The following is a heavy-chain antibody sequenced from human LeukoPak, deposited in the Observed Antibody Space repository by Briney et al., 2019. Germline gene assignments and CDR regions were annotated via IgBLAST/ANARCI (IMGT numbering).Heavy chain of an antibody. CDR3: ASLTGYSDDAFDI. Sequence: GASVKVSCKASGGTFSSYAISWVRQAPGQGLEWMGGIIPIFGTANYAQKFQGRVTITADKSTSTAYMELSSLRSEDTAVYYCASLTGYSDDAFDIWGQGTMVTVSS. CDR2: IIPIFGTA. D-gene: IGHD3-9*01. CDR1: GGTFSSYA. V-gene: IGHV1-69*06. J-gene: IGHJ3*02.